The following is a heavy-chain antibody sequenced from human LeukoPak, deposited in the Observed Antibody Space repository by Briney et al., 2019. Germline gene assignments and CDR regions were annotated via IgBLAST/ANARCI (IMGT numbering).Heavy chain of an antibody. CDR1: GFNLGDYA. J-gene: IGHJ3*02. CDR3: AKEMRNAGDTARREPADAFDI. Sequence: SLRLSCAAPGFNLGDYAMPSGRQATAKGLEMVSGNSWNSGSLAYVAAVKGRYPISRDNAKNSVYLQRNSLRAEDTALYYCAKEMRNAGDTARREPADAFDIWGQGTMVTVSS. V-gene: IGHV3-9*01. CDR2: NSWNSGSL. D-gene: IGHD5-18*01.